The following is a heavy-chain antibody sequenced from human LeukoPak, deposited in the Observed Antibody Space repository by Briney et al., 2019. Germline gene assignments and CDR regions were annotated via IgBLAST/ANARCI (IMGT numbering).Heavy chain of an antibody. V-gene: IGHV1-8*01. CDR2: MNPNSGNT. Sequence: GASVKVSCKASGYTFTSYDINWVRQATGQGLEWMGWMNPNSGNTGYAQKFQGRVTMTRNTSISTAYMELSSLRSEDTAVYYCARLGYCSGGSCYSPVWYFDYWGQGTLVTVSS. CDR1: GYTFTSYD. CDR3: ARLGYCSGGSCYSPVWYFDY. J-gene: IGHJ4*02. D-gene: IGHD2-15*01.